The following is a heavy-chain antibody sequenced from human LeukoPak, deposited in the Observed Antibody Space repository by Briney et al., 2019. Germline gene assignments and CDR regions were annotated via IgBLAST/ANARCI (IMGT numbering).Heavy chain of an antibody. CDR2: MFYSGST. D-gene: IGHD2-21*02. J-gene: IGHJ4*02. Sequence: PSETLSLTCTVSGGSISSSVYYWGWIRQPPGKGLEWIGSMFYSGSTYYNPSLKSRVTISVDTSKNQFSLKLNSVTAADTAVYYCARDYAYCGGDCYSDYWGQGTLVTVFS. V-gene: IGHV4-39*07. CDR3: ARDYAYCGGDCYSDY. CDR1: GGSISSSVYY.